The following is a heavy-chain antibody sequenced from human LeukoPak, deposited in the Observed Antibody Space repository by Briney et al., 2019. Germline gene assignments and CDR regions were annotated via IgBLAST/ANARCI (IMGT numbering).Heavy chain of an antibody. V-gene: IGHV3-48*03. J-gene: IGHJ3*02. D-gene: IGHD3-10*01. CDR1: GLTFSSYE. CDR3: ARKFAPGAFDI. Sequence: GGSLRLSCEASGLTFSSYEMSWVRQAPGKGLEWVSYISNRGRTIYYADSVKGRFTISRDNAKNSLYLQMNSLRAEDTAVYYCARKFAPGAFDIWGQGTMVTVSS. CDR2: ISNRGRTI.